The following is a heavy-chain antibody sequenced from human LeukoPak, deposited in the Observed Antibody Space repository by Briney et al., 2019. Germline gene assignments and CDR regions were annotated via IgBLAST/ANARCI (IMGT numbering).Heavy chain of an antibody. CDR3: ARTTTVTTPFDY. D-gene: IGHD4-17*01. CDR2: ISSSGSNT. CDR1: GLTFSDYY. Sequence: GGSLRLSCAASGLTFSDYYMTWIRQVPGKGLEWVSYISSSGSNTNYADSVRGRFTISRDNAKTSVYLQMNSLRAEDTAIYYCARTTTVTTPFDYWGQGTLVTVSS. V-gene: IGHV3-11*06. J-gene: IGHJ4*02.